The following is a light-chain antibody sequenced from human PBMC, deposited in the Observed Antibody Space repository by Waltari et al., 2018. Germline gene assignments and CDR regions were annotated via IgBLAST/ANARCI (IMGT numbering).Light chain of an antibody. Sequence: ELVLTQSPGSLPLSPGETATLSCRTSKTIGSVYLAWYQKKTGQAPRLLIYGASTRATDIPDRFAGSGSGTDFTLTISGLEPEDFAVYFCQQYSSSPAVTFGGGTRVEIK. CDR1: KTIGSVY. J-gene: IGKJ4*01. CDR3: QQYSSSPAVT. CDR2: GAS. V-gene: IGKV3-20*01.